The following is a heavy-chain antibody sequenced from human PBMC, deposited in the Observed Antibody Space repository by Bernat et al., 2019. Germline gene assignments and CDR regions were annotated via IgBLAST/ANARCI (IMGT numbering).Heavy chain of an antibody. CDR3: GRGRRMGWVVGADTQRWVDP. J-gene: IGHJ5*02. CDR2: IKQDGSEK. CDR1: GFTFSSYW. Sequence: EVQLVESGGGLVQPGGSLRLSCAASGFTFSSYWMSWVRQAPGKGLEWVANIKQDGSEKYYVDSVKGRFTISRDNAKNSLYLQMNSLRAEDTAVYYCGRGRRMGWVVGADTQRWVDPWGQGTLVTGSS. V-gene: IGHV3-7*01. D-gene: IGHD2-15*01.